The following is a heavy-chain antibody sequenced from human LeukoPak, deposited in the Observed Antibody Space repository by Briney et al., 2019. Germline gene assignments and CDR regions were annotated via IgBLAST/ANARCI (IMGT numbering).Heavy chain of an antibody. CDR3: AKGGLYWSWFDP. J-gene: IGHJ5*02. V-gene: IGHV3-23*01. Sequence: GGSLRPSCAASGFTFSSYAMSWVRQAPGKGLEWVSAISGSGGSTYYADSVKGRFTISRDNSKNTLYLQMNSLRAEDTAVYYCAKGGLYWSWFDPWGQGTLVTVSS. D-gene: IGHD2-15*01. CDR2: ISGSGGST. CDR1: GFTFSSYA.